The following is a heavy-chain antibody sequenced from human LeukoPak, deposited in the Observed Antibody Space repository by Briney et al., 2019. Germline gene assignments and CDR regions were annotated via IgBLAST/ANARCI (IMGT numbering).Heavy chain of an antibody. J-gene: IGHJ6*03. Sequence: SVKVSCKASGGTFSSYAISWVRQAPGQGLEWMGGIIPIFGTANYAQKFQGRVTITTDESTSTAYMELSSLRSEDTAVYYCAIPNPYCSSTSCYLSRRYGDGGYYYYMDVWGKGTTVTVS. CDR3: AIPNPYCSSTSCYLSRRYGDGGYYYYMDV. V-gene: IGHV1-69*05. CDR2: IIPIFGTA. CDR1: GGTFSSYA. D-gene: IGHD2-2*01.